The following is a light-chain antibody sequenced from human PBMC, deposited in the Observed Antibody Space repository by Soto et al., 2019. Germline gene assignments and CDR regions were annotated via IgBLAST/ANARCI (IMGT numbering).Light chain of an antibody. V-gene: IGKV1-9*01. CDR3: QQLNSYPQIT. CDR2: VAS. CDR1: QGISSY. J-gene: IGKJ5*01. Sequence: DIQLTQSPSFLSASVGDRVTITCRASQGISSYLAWYQQKPGKAPKLLIYVASTLQSGVPSRFSGSGSGTEFTLTISSLQPEDFATYYCQQLNSYPQITFGQGTRLVIK.